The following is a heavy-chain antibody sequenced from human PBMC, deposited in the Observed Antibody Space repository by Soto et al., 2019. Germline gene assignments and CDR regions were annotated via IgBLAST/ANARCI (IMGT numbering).Heavy chain of an antibody. CDR2: MNPNSGNT. CDR3: AMGVGYCTHGVCFSNWFDP. J-gene: IGHJ5*02. D-gene: IGHD2-8*01. Sequence: ASVKVSRKASGYTFTSYDINWVRRATGQGLEWIGWMNPNSGNTGYAQKFQGGVTMTRNTSISKAYMELSSLRSEDTAVYYCAMGVGYCTHGVCFSNWFDPWGQGTLVTVSS. V-gene: IGHV1-8*01. CDR1: GYTFTSYD.